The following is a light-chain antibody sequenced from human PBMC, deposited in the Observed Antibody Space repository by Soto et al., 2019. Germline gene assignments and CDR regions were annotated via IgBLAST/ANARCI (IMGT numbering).Light chain of an antibody. CDR2: AAS. Sequence: DIQMTQSPSTVSASVGDGVTITCRASQSISTWLAWYQQKPGKAPKLLIYAASSLQSGVPSRFSGSGSGTDFTLTISSLQPEDFATYYCQQANSFPLFTFGPGTKVDIK. CDR3: QQANSFPLFT. V-gene: IGKV1-12*01. J-gene: IGKJ3*01. CDR1: QSISTW.